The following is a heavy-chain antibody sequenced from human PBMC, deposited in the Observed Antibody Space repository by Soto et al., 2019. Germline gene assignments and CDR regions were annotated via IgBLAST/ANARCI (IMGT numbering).Heavy chain of an antibody. J-gene: IGHJ4*02. V-gene: IGHV3-30*03. CDR2: ISYDGSXK. Sequence: QVQLVESGGGVVQPGRSLRLSCAASGFTFSSYGMHWVRXAPGXXXXXVAVISYDGSXKYYADSVKGRFTXXXXNSXXXXXXXXXXXXXXXXXXXXXXXXXXXXXXXPYXDYWGQGTLVTVSS. CDR1: GFTFSSYG. CDR3: XXXXXXXXXXPYXDY.